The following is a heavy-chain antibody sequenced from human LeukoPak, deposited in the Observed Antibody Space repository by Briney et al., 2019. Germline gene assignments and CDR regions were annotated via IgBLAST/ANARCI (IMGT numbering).Heavy chain of an antibody. CDR1: GFTFSSYG. CDR3: AKEGWRCNGDCYIDF. V-gene: IGHV3-30*02. CDR2: IWSDGSSK. J-gene: IGHJ4*02. D-gene: IGHD2-21*01. Sequence: GGSLRLSCAASGFTFSSYGMHWVRQAPGKGLEWVAFIWSDGSSKYYADSVKGRFTISRDKSKNTLYLQVNSLRTEDTAVYYCAKEGWRCNGDCYIDFWGQGTLVTVSS.